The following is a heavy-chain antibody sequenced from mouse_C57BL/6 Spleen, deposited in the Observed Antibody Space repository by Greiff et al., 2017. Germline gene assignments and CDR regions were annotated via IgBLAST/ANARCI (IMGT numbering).Heavy chain of an antibody. J-gene: IGHJ4*01. CDR1: GYTFTSYG. CDR3: ARSAGGYYAMDY. Sequence: QVQLKQSGAELARPGASVKLSCKASGYTFTSYGISWVKQRPGQGLEWIGEIYPRSGNTYYNEKFKGKATLTADTSSSTAYMELRSLTSEDSAVYFCARSAGGYYAMDYWGQGTSVTVSS. CDR2: IYPRSGNT. V-gene: IGHV1-81*01. D-gene: IGHD1-1*02.